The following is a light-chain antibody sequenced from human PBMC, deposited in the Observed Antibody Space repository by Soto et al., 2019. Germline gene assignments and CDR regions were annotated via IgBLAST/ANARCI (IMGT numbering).Light chain of an antibody. CDR3: QHYNSYSEA. Sequence: DIQMTQSPSSVSASVGDTVTITCRASQDIGSWLAWFQQKPGRAPKLLIYAASSLQSGVPSRFSGSGSGADFTLTISSLQPEDFATYYCQHYNSYSEAFGQGTKVDIK. CDR2: AAS. J-gene: IGKJ1*01. CDR1: QDIGSW. V-gene: IGKV1D-16*01.